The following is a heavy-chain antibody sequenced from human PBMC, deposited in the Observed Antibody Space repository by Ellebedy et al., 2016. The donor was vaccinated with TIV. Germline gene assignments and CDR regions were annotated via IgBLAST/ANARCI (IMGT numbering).Heavy chain of an antibody. CDR2: IYSGGST. V-gene: IGHV3-66*01. J-gene: IGHJ4*01. CDR1: GFTVSSNY. Sequence: GESLKISCAASGFTVSSNYMTWVRQAPGKGLEWVSIIYSGGSTYYADSVKDRFTISRDNSKNTLYLQMSSLRAEDTAIYYCARTKYLDYWGHGTLVTVSS. CDR3: ARTKYLDY.